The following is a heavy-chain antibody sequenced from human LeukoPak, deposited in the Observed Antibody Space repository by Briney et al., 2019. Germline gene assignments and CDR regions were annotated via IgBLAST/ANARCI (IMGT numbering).Heavy chain of an antibody. D-gene: IGHD1-26*01. V-gene: IGHV1-24*01. Sequence: ASVKVSCKVSGYTLTELAMHWVRQAPGKGLEWMGGFDPEDGETIYAQKFQGRVTMTEDTSTDTAYMDLSSLRSEDTAVHYCVTHSGRYYYYWGQGTLVTVSS. CDR2: FDPEDGET. J-gene: IGHJ4*02. CDR1: GYTLTELA. CDR3: VTHSGRYYYY.